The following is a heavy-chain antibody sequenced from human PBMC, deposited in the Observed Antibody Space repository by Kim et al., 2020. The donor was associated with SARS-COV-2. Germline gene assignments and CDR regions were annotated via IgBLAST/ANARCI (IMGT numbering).Heavy chain of an antibody. CDR3: ARLDYGGKSVRFDY. Sequence: NPSLKSRVNISVDTSKNQFSLKLSSVTAADTAVYYCARLDYGGKSVRFDYWGQGTLVTVSS. D-gene: IGHD4-17*01. J-gene: IGHJ4*02. V-gene: IGHV4-39*01.